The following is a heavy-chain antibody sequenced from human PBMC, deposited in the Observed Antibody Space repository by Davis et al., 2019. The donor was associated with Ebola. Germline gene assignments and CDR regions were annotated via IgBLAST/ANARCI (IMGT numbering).Heavy chain of an antibody. CDR1: GGSISSYY. CDR2: INHSGST. D-gene: IGHD6-19*01. CDR3: ARIWSSGWPFDY. V-gene: IGHV4-34*01. J-gene: IGHJ4*02. Sequence: PSETLSLTCTVSGGSISSYYWSWIRQPPGKGLEWIGEINHSGSTNYNPSLKSRVTISVDTSKNQFSLKLSSVTAADTAVYYCARIWSSGWPFDYWGQGTLVTVSS.